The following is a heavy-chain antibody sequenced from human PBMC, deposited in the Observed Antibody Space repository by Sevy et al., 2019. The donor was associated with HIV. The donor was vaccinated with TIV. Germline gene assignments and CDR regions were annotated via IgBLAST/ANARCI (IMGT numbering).Heavy chain of an antibody. Sequence: ASVKVSCKVSGYTLTELSMHWVRQAPGKGLEWMGGFDPEDGETIYAQKFQGRVTMTEDTSTDTAYMELSSLRSEDTAVHYCATDVIRWYVGAFDYWGQGTLVTVSS. CDR1: GYTLTELS. J-gene: IGHJ4*02. CDR2: FDPEDGET. V-gene: IGHV1-24*01. CDR3: ATDVIRWYVGAFDY. D-gene: IGHD2-15*01.